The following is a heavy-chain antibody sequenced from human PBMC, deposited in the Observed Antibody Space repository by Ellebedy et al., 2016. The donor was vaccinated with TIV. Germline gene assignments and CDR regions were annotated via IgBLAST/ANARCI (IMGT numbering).Heavy chain of an antibody. D-gene: IGHD3-3*01. CDR1: GGSIRSYY. V-gene: IGHV4-59*08. J-gene: IGHJ6*02. CDR2: SYYSGST. Sequence: MPSETLSLTCTVSGGSIRSYYWTWIRQPPRKGLEWIGSSYYSGSTNYNPSLKSRVTISVDTSKNQFSLKLSSVTAADTAVYYCARHVQMEWLLSPVYGMDVWGQGTTVTVSS. CDR3: ARHVQMEWLLSPVYGMDV.